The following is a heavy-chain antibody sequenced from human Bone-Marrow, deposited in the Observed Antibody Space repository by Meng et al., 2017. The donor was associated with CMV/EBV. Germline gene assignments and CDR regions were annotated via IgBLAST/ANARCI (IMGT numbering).Heavy chain of an antibody. CDR1: GFTFSSYG. CDR3: AKDKGYSSSWYSGEGMDV. CDR2: IRYDGSNK. D-gene: IGHD6-13*01. J-gene: IGHJ6*02. Sequence: GESLKTSCAASGFTFSSYGMHWVRQAPGKGLEWVAFIRYDGSNKYYADSVKGRFTISRDNSKNTLYLQMNSLRAEDTAVYYCAKDKGYSSSWYSGEGMDVWGQGTTVTVSS. V-gene: IGHV3-30*02.